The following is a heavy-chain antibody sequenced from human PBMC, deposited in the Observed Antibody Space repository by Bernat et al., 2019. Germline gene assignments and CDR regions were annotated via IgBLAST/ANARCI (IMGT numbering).Heavy chain of an antibody. CDR3: AGRGTTVTTSDAFGI. CDR1: GFTVSSNY. V-gene: IGHV3-66*01. CDR2: IYSGGSA. Sequence: VQLVESGGGLVQPGGSLRLSCAASGFTVSSNYMSWVRQAPGKGLEWVSVIYSGGSAYHADSVRGRFTISRDHSKNTLFLQMNSLRAEDTAVYYCAGRGTTVTTSDAFGIWGQGTMVTVSS. D-gene: IGHD4-17*01. J-gene: IGHJ3*02.